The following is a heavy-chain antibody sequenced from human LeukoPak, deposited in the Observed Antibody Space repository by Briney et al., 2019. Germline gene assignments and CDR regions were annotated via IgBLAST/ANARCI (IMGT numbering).Heavy chain of an antibody. CDR3: ARANPPPSGDDAFDI. V-gene: IGHV4-34*04. CDR1: GGSFSGYY. D-gene: IGHD3-10*01. CDR2: INHSERS. J-gene: IGHJ3*02. Sequence: PSETLSLTCAVCGGSFSGYYWSWLRQPPGKGLEWIGEINHSERSNNNPSLKSRDAISVDTSKNQFSLKLSSVTAADTAVYYGARANPPPSGDDAFDIWGQGTLVTVSS.